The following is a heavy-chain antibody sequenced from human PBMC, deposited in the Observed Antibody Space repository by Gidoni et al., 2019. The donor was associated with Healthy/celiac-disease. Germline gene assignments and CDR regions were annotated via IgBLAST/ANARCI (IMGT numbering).Heavy chain of an antibody. D-gene: IGHD3-22*01. Sequence: EVQLVESGGGLVQPGGSLRLHCPASGFTFRSYSLNWVRQAPGQGLEWVSYISSSSSTIYYADSVKGRFTISRDNAKNSLYLQMNSLRAEDTAVYYCARALPDYYDSSGPWYFDLWGRGTLVTVSS. CDR2: ISSSSSTI. V-gene: IGHV3-48*01. J-gene: IGHJ2*01. CDR3: ARALPDYYDSSGPWYFDL. CDR1: GFTFRSYS.